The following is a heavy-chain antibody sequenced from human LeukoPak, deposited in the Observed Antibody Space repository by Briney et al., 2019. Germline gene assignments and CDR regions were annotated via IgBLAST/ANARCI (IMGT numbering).Heavy chain of an antibody. CDR1: GFTFSSYS. J-gene: IGHJ4*02. D-gene: IGHD1-26*01. Sequence: PGGSLRLSCAASGFTFSSYSMNWVRQAPGKGLEWVSSISSSSSYIYYADSVKGRFTISRDNAKNSLYLQMNSLRAEDTAVYYCARDGTGSYGLDYWGQGTLVTVSS. CDR2: ISSSSSYI. CDR3: ARDGTGSYGLDY. V-gene: IGHV3-21*01.